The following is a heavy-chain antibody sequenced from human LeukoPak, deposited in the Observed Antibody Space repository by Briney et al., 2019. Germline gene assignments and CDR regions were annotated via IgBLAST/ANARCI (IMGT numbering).Heavy chain of an antibody. V-gene: IGHV3-30*18. CDR2: ISDGGTHE. J-gene: IGHJ4*02. D-gene: IGHD6-13*01. Sequence: GGSLRLSCAASGFTFSNYAMHWVRQAPGKGLEWVALISDGGTHEYYPDSVKGRFTISRDNSRNTLYLQMNSLRPEDTAVYYCAKDGSFGSGWYPLPSDYWGQGTLVTVSS. CDR1: GFTFSNYA. CDR3: AKDGSFGSGWYPLPSDY.